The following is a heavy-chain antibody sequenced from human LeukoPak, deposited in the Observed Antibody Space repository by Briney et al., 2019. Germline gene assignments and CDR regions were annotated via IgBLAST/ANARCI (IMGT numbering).Heavy chain of an antibody. CDR2: MSSSDDGR. Sequence: PGGSLRLSCATSGFSFSSYAMSWVRQAPGKGLEWVSAMSSSDDGRYYAASVRGRFTISRDTSRSTLYLQMNSLKTEDTAVYYCTTIPGYYYDSSGYLDYWGQGTLVTVSS. V-gene: IGHV3-23*01. J-gene: IGHJ4*02. CDR3: TTIPGYYYDSSGYLDY. D-gene: IGHD3-22*01. CDR1: GFSFSSYA.